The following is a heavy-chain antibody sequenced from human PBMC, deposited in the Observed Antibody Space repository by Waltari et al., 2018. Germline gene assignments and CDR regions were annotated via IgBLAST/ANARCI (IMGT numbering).Heavy chain of an antibody. V-gene: IGHV3-30*18. CDR2: LWFEGGDE. Sequence: QLQLVESGGGVVQPGKSLRLSCAASGFSLGHYGMPWVRQAPGRGLEWVALLWFEGGDEYYADSVRGRFTISRDNSKNILYLHMDSLRVDDTAVYYCAKDAFGNTYMDHWGQGTLVTVSS. CDR1: GFSLGHYG. D-gene: IGHD3-16*01. J-gene: IGHJ4*02. CDR3: AKDAFGNTYMDH.